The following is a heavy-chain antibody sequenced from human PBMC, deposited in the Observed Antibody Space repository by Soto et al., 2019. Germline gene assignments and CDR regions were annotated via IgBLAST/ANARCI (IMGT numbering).Heavy chain of an antibody. J-gene: IGHJ6*02. CDR3: ARRPSTCWYGGDNYYSMDV. V-gene: IGHV5-10-1*01. CDR1: AHKFTTYR. CDR2: IDPSDAYT. Sequence: GESLKISCKDSAHKFTTYRICWVRQKPGKGLEWMGRIDPSDAYTNYSPSFQGHVTISVDKATSTAYLEWRSLKASDTANYYCARRPSTCWYGGDNYYSMDVWGQGTTVTVSS. D-gene: IGHD2-21*02.